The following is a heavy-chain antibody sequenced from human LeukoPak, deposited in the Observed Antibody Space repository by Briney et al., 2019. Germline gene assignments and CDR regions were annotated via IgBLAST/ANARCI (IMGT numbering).Heavy chain of an antibody. Sequence: VASVKVSCKASGGTFSSYTISWVRQAPGQGLELMGRIIPILGIANYAQKFQGRVTITADKSTSTAYMELSSLRSEDTAVYYCARDRMGATPNFDYWGQGTLVTVSS. CDR3: ARDRMGATPNFDY. D-gene: IGHD1-26*01. CDR1: GGTFSSYT. V-gene: IGHV1-69*04. J-gene: IGHJ4*02. CDR2: IIPILGIA.